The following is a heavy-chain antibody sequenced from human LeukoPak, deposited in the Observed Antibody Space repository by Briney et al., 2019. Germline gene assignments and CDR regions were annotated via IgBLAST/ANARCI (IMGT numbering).Heavy chain of an antibody. D-gene: IGHD3-22*01. V-gene: IGHV3-30*03. CDR1: GFTFSSYG. Sequence: GRSLRLSCAASGFTFSSYGMHWVRQAPGKGLEWVAVISYDGSNKYYADSVKGRFTISRDNSKNTLYLQMNSLRAEDTAVYYCATARVLVITSTIDYWGQGTLVTVSS. CDR3: ATARVLVITSTIDY. J-gene: IGHJ4*02. CDR2: ISYDGSNK.